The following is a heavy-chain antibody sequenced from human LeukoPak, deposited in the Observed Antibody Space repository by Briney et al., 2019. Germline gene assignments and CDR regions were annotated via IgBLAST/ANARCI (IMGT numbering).Heavy chain of an antibody. D-gene: IGHD3-10*01. CDR3: AIESADTMVRGVTPH. J-gene: IGHJ4*02. CDR2: INPNSGGT. CDR1: GYTFTGYY. V-gene: IGHV1-2*02. Sequence: ASVKVSCKASGYTFTGYYMHWVRQAPGQGLEWMGWINPNSGGTNYAQKFQGRVTMTRDTSISTAYMELSRLRSDDTAVYYCAIESADTMVRGVTPHWGPGTVITVSS.